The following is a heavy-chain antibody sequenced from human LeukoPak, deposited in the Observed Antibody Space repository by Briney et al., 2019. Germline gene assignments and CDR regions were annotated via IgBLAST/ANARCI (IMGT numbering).Heavy chain of an antibody. CDR1: GFTFSSYA. J-gene: IGHJ4*02. CDR2: ISGSGSST. V-gene: IGHV3-23*01. CDR3: AKEGYCGGDCYREFDY. D-gene: IGHD2-21*02. Sequence: PGGSLRLSCAASGFTFSSYAMSWVRQAPGKGLEWVSGISGSGSSTYYADSVKGRFTISRDNSKNTLYLQMNSLRAEDTAVYYCAKEGYCGGDCYREFDYWGQGTLVTVSS.